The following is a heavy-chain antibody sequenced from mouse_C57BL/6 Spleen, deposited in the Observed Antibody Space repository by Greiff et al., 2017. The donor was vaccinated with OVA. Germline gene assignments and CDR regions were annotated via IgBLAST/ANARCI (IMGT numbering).Heavy chain of an antibody. CDR3: ARDPGWYFDV. Sequence: EVMLVESGGGLVKPGGSLKLSCAASGFTFSDYGMHWVRQAPEKGLEWVAYISSGSSTIYYADTVKGRFTISRDNAKNTLFLQMTSLRSEDTAMYYCARDPGWYFDVWGTGTTVTVSS. CDR1: GFTFSDYG. V-gene: IGHV5-17*01. J-gene: IGHJ1*03. CDR2: ISSGSSTI.